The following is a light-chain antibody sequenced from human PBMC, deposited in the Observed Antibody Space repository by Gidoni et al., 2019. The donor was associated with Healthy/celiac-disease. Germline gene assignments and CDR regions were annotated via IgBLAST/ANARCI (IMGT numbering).Light chain of an antibody. CDR3: QQYYSTPWT. Sequence: QSVLYISNNKNYLAWYQQKPGQPPKLLIYWASTRESGVPDRFSGSGSGTDFTLTISSLQAEDVAVYYCQQYYSTPWTFGQGTKVEIK. CDR1: QSVLYISNNKNY. CDR2: WAS. V-gene: IGKV4-1*01. J-gene: IGKJ1*01.